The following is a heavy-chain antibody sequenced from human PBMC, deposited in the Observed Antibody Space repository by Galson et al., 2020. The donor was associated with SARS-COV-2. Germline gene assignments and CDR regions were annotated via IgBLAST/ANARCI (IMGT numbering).Heavy chain of an antibody. CDR3: AKGFASHGENAFDV. CDR1: GSPFSIYA. D-gene: IGHD3-10*01. J-gene: IGHJ3*01. V-gene: IGHV3-23*05. Sequence: GGSLRLSCTASGSPFSIYAMTWVRQAPGKGLEWVSAINNIGSNTYYADSVKGRFTISRDFSKNTVFLHMSSLRAEDTALYYCAKGFASHGENAFDVWGRGTMVTVSS. CDR2: INNIGSNT.